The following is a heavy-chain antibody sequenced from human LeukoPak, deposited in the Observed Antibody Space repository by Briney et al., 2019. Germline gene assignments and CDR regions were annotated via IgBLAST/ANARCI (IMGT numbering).Heavy chain of an antibody. CDR2: GYYSGST. Sequence: SETLSHTCTVSGGSISSSSYYWGWIRQPPGKGLQWIGSGYYSGSTYYNTSLKSRVTISVDTSKNQFSLKLSSVTAADTAVYYCARQIRYCSGDSCLNWFVPWSQGTLVTVSS. J-gene: IGHJ5*02. CDR1: GGSISSSSYY. V-gene: IGHV4-39*01. CDR3: ARQIRYCSGDSCLNWFVP. D-gene: IGHD2-15*01.